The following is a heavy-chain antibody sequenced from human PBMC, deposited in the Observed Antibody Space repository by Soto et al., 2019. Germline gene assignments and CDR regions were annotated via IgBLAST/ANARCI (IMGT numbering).Heavy chain of an antibody. Sequence: QITLKESGPTLVKPTQTLTLTCDFSGFSLSTSGVGVGWIRQPQGKALEWLAVIFWNDDKRYSPSVKSRLTITKATTRIQVVLTMTNMDTVDTGTYYCARRGEQASQPFDSWGQGSLVTVSS. V-gene: IGHV2-5*01. D-gene: IGHD2-21*01. CDR2: IFWNDDK. J-gene: IGHJ4*02. CDR1: GFSLSTSGVG. CDR3: ARRGEQASQPFDS.